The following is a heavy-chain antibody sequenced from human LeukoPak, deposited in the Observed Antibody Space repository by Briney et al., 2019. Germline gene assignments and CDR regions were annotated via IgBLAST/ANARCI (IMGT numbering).Heavy chain of an antibody. Sequence: PSETLSLTSTVSGGSISTYYWSWIRQPAGKGLEWIGRLSSSGTTNYNTSLKSRVTMSVDTSTNQLSLNLTAVTAADTAVYCCAREVSGSDYYRAYDYWGQGTLVTVSS. CDR2: LSSSGTT. CDR1: GGSISTYY. D-gene: IGHD3-3*01. V-gene: IGHV4-4*07. J-gene: IGHJ4*02. CDR3: AREVSGSDYYRAYDY.